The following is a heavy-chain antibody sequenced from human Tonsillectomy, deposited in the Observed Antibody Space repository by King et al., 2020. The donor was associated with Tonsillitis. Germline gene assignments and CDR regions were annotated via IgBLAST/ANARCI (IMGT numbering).Heavy chain of an antibody. Sequence: VQLVESGGGLVQPGGSLRLSCSASGFTLSSFAMHWVRQAPGKGLEYVSSINSNGGSTHYADSVKGRFTVSRDNSNNTVYLQMSSLRAEDTAVYHCEGGYDFWSGSSNWFDPWGQGTLVTVSS. D-gene: IGHD3-3*01. J-gene: IGHJ5*02. CDR3: EGGYDFWSGSSNWFDP. CDR1: GFTLSSFA. V-gene: IGHV3-64D*06. CDR2: INSNGGST.